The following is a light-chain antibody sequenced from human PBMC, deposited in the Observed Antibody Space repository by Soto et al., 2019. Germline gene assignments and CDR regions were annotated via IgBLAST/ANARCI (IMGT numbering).Light chain of an antibody. CDR1: QSVLYSSNNKNY. CDR2: WAF. Sequence: DIVMTQTPDSLAVSLGERATINCKSSQSVLYSSNNKNYLAWYQQKPGQPPKLLIYWAFTRESGVPDRFSGSGSGTDFTLTISSLQAEDVALYYCQQYYSTLLTFGGGTKVEIK. V-gene: IGKV4-1*01. CDR3: QQYYSTLLT. J-gene: IGKJ4*01.